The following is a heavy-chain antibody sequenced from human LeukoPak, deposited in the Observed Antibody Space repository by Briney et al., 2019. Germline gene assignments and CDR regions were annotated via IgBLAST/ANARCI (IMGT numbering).Heavy chain of an antibody. Sequence: SETLSLTCAVYAGSFSGYYWSWIRQPPGKGLEWIGEINHSGSTNYNPSLKSRVTISVDTSKNQFSLKLSSVTAADTAVYYCARGLVGHHFDYWGQGTLVTVSS. J-gene: IGHJ4*02. V-gene: IGHV4-34*01. D-gene: IGHD2-8*02. CDR2: INHSGST. CDR3: ARGLVGHHFDY. CDR1: AGSFSGYY.